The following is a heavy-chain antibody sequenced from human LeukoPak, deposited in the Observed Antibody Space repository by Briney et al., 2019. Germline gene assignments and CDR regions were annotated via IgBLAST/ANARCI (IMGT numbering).Heavy chain of an antibody. CDR1: GFIFSDYW. D-gene: IGHD2-21*02. CDR3: ARDLGVYCGGDCYSLYH. CDR2: INQDGSEE. V-gene: IGHV3-7*01. J-gene: IGHJ4*01. Sequence: EGSLRLSCEASGFIFSDYWLSWVRQAPGKGLEGVATINQDGSEEHYVDSVKGRFSISRDNAKNTLYLQMNSLRAEDTAVYYCARDLGVYCGGDCYSLYHWGQGTLVAVSS.